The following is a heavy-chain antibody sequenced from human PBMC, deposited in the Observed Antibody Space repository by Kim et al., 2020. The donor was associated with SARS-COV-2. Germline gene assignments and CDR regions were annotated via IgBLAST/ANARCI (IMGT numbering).Heavy chain of an antibody. CDR3: AKGAGAPFFFDY. J-gene: IGHJ4*02. V-gene: IGHV3-23*01. D-gene: IGHD6-19*01. CDR1: GFTFSSYA. CDR2: ISGNGGST. Sequence: GGSLRLSCAASGFTFSSYAMSWVRQAPGKGLEWVSSISGNGGSTYYADSVKGRFTISRDNSKNTLFLQMNNLRAEDTAVYYCAKGAGAPFFFDYCGQGTLVTVSS.